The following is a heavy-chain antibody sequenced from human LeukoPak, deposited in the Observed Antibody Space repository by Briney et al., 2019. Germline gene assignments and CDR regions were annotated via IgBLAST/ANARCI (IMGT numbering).Heavy chain of an antibody. Sequence: GGSLRLSCAASGLTFSSHWMSWVRQAPGKGLEWVANIKQDGSEKYYVDSVKGRFTISRDNAKNSLYLQMNSLRAEDTAVYYCARSGRNSWYDPTFDYWGQGTLVTVSS. D-gene: IGHD6-13*01. CDR3: ARSGRNSWYDPTFDY. V-gene: IGHV3-7*01. J-gene: IGHJ4*02. CDR2: IKQDGSEK. CDR1: GLTFSSHW.